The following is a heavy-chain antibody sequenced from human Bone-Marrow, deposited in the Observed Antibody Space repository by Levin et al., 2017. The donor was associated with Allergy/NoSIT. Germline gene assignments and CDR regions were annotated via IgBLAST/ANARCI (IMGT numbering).Heavy chain of an antibody. Sequence: GGSLRLSCAASGFTFSSYAMSWVRQAPGKGLEWVSAISGSGGSTYYADSVKGRFTISRDNSKNTLYLQMNSLRAEDTAVYYCAKGIIVVVTARYYFDYWGQGTLVTVSS. V-gene: IGHV3-23*01. CDR3: AKGIIVVVTARYYFDY. CDR1: GFTFSSYA. CDR2: ISGSGGST. D-gene: IGHD2-21*02. J-gene: IGHJ4*02.